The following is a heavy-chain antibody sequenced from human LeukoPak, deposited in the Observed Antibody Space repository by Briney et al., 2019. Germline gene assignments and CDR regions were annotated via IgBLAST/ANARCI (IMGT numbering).Heavy chain of an antibody. V-gene: IGHV4-34*01. D-gene: IGHD5-12*01. CDR3: ARDPRWLQLVY. Sequence: SETLSLACAVYGGSFSGYYWSWIRQPPGKGLEWIGEINHSGSTNYNPSLKSRVTISVDTSKNQFSLKLSSVTAADTAVYYCARDPRWLQLVYWGQGTLVTVSS. CDR1: GGSFSGYY. J-gene: IGHJ4*02. CDR2: INHSGST.